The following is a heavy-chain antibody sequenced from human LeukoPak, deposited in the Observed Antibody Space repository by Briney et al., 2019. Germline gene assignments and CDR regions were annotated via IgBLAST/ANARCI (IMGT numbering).Heavy chain of an antibody. CDR2: IYYSGST. CDR3: ARRGNSYGYYDY. Sequence: PSETLSLTCAVYGGSFSGYYWSWIRQPPGKGLEWIGYIYYSGSTNYNPSLKSRVTISVDTSKNQFSLKLSSVTAADTAVYYCARRGNSYGYYDYWGQGTLVTVSS. V-gene: IGHV4-59*08. J-gene: IGHJ4*02. D-gene: IGHD5-18*01. CDR1: GGSFSGYY.